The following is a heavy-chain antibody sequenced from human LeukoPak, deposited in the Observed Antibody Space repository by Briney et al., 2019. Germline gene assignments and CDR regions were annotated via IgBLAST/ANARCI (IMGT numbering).Heavy chain of an antibody. D-gene: IGHD1-26*01. Sequence: GGSLRLSCAASGFTFGSYSMNWVRQAPGKGLEWVSAISGSGGSTYYADSVKGRFTISRDNSKNTLYLQMNSLRAEDTAVYYCAKASGGSGSYAPFDYWGQGTLVTVSS. CDR1: GFTFGSYS. CDR2: ISGSGGST. V-gene: IGHV3-23*01. CDR3: AKASGGSGSYAPFDY. J-gene: IGHJ4*02.